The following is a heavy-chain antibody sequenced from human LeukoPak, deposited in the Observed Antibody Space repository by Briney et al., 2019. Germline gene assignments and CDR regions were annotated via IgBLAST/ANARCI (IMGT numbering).Heavy chain of an antibody. V-gene: IGHV1-18*01. Sequence: ASVKVSCKASGYTFTSYGISWVRQAPGQGLEWMGWISAYNGNTNYAQKLQGRVTMTTDTSTSTAYMELRSMRSDDTAVYYCARVRFLGHAFDIWGQGTMVTVSS. CDR3: ARVRFLGHAFDI. J-gene: IGHJ3*02. CDR2: ISAYNGNT. D-gene: IGHD3-3*01. CDR1: GYTFTSYG.